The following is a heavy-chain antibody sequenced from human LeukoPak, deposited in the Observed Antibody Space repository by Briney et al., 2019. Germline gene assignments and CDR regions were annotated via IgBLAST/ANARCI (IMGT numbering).Heavy chain of an antibody. J-gene: IGHJ4*02. Sequence: ASVKVSCKASGGTFSSYAISWVRQAPRQGLEWMGGIIPIFGTANYAQKFQGRVTITADESTSTAYMELSSLRSEDTAVYYCASGPWELLTFRYWGQGTLVTVSS. CDR1: GGTFSSYA. CDR3: ASGPWELLTFRY. V-gene: IGHV1-69*13. D-gene: IGHD1-26*01. CDR2: IIPIFGTA.